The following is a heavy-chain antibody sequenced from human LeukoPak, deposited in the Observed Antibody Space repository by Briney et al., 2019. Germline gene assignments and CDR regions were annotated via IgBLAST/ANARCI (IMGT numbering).Heavy chain of an antibody. CDR2: IYYSGST. Sequence: PSETLSLTCTVSGGSISNSNYYWGWIRQPPGKGLEWIGNIYYSGSTYNPSLKSRVTISIDTSKNQFSLKLSSVTAADTAVYYCARQDYYSYYYMDVWGKGTTVTVSS. CDR1: GGSISNSNYY. CDR3: ARQDYYSYYYMDV. V-gene: IGHV4-39*01. J-gene: IGHJ6*03.